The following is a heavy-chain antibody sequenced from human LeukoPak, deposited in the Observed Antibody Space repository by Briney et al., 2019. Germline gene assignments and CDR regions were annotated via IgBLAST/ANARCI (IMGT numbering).Heavy chain of an antibody. V-gene: IGHV1-69*13. CDR1: GGTFSSYA. CDR3: ARCQWPGGGDCSFDF. CDR2: IIPIFGTA. Sequence: SVKVSCKASGGTFSSYAISWVRQAPGQGLEWMGGIIPIFGTANYAQKFQGRVTITADESTSTAYMELSSLRSEDTAVYYCARCQWPGGGDCSFDFWGRGTLVTVSS. D-gene: IGHD6-19*01. J-gene: IGHJ2*01.